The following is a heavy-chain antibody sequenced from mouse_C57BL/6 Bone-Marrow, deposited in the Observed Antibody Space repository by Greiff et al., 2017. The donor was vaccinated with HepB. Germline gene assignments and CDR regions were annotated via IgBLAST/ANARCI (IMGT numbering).Heavy chain of an antibody. D-gene: IGHD3-1*01. CDR2: IDPETGGT. Sequence: QVQLQQSGAELVRPGASVTLSCKASGYTFTDYEMHWVKQTPVHGLEWIGAIDPETGGTAYNQKFKGKAILTADKSSSTAYMELRSLTSEDSAVYYCTSGYTSSAWFAYWGQGTLVTVSA. V-gene: IGHV1-15*01. CDR1: GYTFTDYE. CDR3: TSGYTSSAWFAY. J-gene: IGHJ3*01.